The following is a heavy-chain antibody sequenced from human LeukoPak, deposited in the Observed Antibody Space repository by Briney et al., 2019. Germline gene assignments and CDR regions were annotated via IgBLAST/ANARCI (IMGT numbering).Heavy chain of an antibody. J-gene: IGHJ4*02. CDR2: ISVYNGYT. D-gene: IGHD3-10*01. Sequence: ASVKVSCKASGYTFTSYGISWVRQAPGQGLEGMGWISVYNGYTNYAQKLQGRVTMHQDTSTSTAYMELRRLRSDDTAVYYCARDLTVRGVKLGYWGQGTLVTVSS. V-gene: IGHV1-18*01. CDR3: ARDLTVRGVKLGY. CDR1: GYTFTSYG.